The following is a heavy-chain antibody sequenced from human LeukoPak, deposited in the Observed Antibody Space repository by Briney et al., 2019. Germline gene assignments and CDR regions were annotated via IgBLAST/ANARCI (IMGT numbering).Heavy chain of an antibody. CDR1: GFTFSSYW. Sequence: GGSLTLSCAASGFTFSSYWMHGVRQAPGKGLVWVSRVNSDGTGTTYADSVEGRFTISRDNAKNTVYLQMNSLRAEDTAIYYCIRTLIVATSPYMDVWGKGTTVTVSS. V-gene: IGHV3-74*01. CDR3: IRTLIVATSPYMDV. J-gene: IGHJ6*03. D-gene: IGHD5-12*01. CDR2: VNSDGTGT.